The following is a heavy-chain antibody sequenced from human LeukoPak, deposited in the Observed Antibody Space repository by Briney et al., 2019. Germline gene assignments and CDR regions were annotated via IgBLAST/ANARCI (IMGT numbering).Heavy chain of an antibody. Sequence: GSLRLSCAASGFTVSSNYMSWVRQAPGKGLEWVSVIYSGGSTYYADSVKGRFTISRDNSKNTLYLQMNSLRAEDTAVYYCARGDFWSGPGFDYWGQGTLVTVSS. CDR2: IYSGGST. V-gene: IGHV3-53*01. D-gene: IGHD3-3*01. CDR1: GFTVSSNY. CDR3: ARGDFWSGPGFDY. J-gene: IGHJ4*02.